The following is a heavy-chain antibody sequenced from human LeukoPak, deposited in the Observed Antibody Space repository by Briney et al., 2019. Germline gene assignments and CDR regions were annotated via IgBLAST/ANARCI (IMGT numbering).Heavy chain of an antibody. J-gene: IGHJ4*02. CDR3: ARYGSGSYHRAVEY. CDR1: GYSFTSYW. V-gene: IGHV5-51*01. D-gene: IGHD3-10*01. CDR2: ICPGDSDT. Sequence: GESLKISCKDSGYSFTSYWIGWVRQVPGEGLEWMGVICPGDSDTRYSPSFQGQVTISADKSISTAYLQWSSLKASDTAMYYCARYGSGSYHRAVEYWGQGTLLTVSP.